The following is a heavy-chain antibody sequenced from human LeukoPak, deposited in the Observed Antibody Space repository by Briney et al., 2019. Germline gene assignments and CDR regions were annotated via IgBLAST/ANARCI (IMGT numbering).Heavy chain of an antibody. Sequence: SETLSLTCSVSGDSMSNYYWTWIRQPPGKALESIGYISGRGSTYYSPSLKSRATISADTSKNQISLKLTSVTAADTAVYYCARDVCSGGTCYLDYWGRGTLVSVSS. CDR2: ISGRGST. CDR3: ARDVCSGGTCYLDY. J-gene: IGHJ4*02. D-gene: IGHD2-15*01. CDR1: GDSMSNYY. V-gene: IGHV4-59*01.